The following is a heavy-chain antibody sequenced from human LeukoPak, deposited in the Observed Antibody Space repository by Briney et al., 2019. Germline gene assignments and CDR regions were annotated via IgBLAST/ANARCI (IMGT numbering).Heavy chain of an antibody. J-gene: IGHJ4*02. CDR1: GGTFSSYT. CDR3: AREGIAAGDFDY. Sequence: GASVKVSCKASGGTFSSYTISWVRQAPGQGLEWMGWMNPNSGNTGYAQKFQGRVTMTRNTSISTAYMEVSSLRYEDTAVYYCAREGIAAGDFDYWGQGTLVTVSS. V-gene: IGHV1-8*02. D-gene: IGHD6-13*01. CDR2: MNPNSGNT.